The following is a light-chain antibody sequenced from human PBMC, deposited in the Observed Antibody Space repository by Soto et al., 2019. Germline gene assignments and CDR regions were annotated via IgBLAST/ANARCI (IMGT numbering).Light chain of an antibody. CDR3: QQYDTYSVT. V-gene: IGKV1-5*03. CDR1: QSIRSW. CDR2: KAS. J-gene: IGKJ3*01. Sequence: DIQMTQSPSMVSASVGDRVTITCRASQSIRSWLAWYQVKPGKAPKLLIYKASTLDSGVPSRFSGSGSGTDFTLTISDLQPDDFAIYYCQQYDTYSVTFGHGTKVEIK.